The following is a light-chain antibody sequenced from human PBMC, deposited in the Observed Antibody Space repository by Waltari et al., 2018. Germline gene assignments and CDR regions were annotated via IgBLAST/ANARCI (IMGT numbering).Light chain of an antibody. CDR2: RDK. CDR1: KIGGKN. CDR3: QVWDSSTAV. J-gene: IGLJ7*01. Sequence: SYDLTQPLSVSVALGQTARITWGGNKIGGKNLPWYQTKPGQAPLLVIYRDKNRPSRIPERFSGSNSENTATLTITGAQGADEADYYCQVWDSSTAVFGGGTQLTVL. V-gene: IGLV3-9*01.